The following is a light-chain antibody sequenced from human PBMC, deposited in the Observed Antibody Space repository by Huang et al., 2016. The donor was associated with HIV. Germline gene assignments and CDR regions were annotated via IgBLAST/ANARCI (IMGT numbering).Light chain of an antibody. J-gene: IGKJ4*01. CDR3: HQYNNWLLS. CDR1: RSVSSN. Sequence: IVMTQSPATLSVTPGERVTLSCRANRSVSSNLAWYQQRPGQAPRLLSYGSSTRAPGIPARFSGSGSGTDFSRTISSLQSEDFALYYCHQYNNWLLSFGGGTRVDI. CDR2: GSS. V-gene: IGKV3-15*01.